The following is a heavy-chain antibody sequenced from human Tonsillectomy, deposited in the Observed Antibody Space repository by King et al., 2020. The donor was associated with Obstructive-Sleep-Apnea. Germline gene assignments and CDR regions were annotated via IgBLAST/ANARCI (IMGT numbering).Heavy chain of an antibody. Sequence: VQLVESGGGLVQPGRSLRLSCAASGFTFDDYAMHWVRQAPGKGLDGVSGISWNSGSIGYAASVKGRFHISRDNAKNSLYLQMNSRRAEDTALYYCAKDTGHDYGDYGSGMDVWGQGTTVTVSS. V-gene: IGHV3-9*01. CDR2: ISWNSGSI. J-gene: IGHJ6*02. CDR1: GFTFDDYA. CDR3: AKDTGHDYGDYGSGMDV. D-gene: IGHD4-17*01.